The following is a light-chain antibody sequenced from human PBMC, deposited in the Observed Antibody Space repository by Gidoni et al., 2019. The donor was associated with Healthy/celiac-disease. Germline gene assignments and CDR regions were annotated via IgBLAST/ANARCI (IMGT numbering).Light chain of an antibody. CDR2: DAS. J-gene: IGKJ4*01. V-gene: IGKV1-5*01. CDR1: QSISSW. Sequence: DIQMTQSPSTLSASVGDRVTITCRASQSISSWLAWYQQKPGKAPKLLIYDASSLESGVTSRFSGSGSGTEFTLTVSSLQPDDFATYYCQQYNSYPPFGGGTKVEIK. CDR3: QQYNSYPP.